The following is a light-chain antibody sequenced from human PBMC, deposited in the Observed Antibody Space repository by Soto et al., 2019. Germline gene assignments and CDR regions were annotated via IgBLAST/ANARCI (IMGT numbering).Light chain of an antibody. CDR1: QSVSSSY. J-gene: IGKJ2*01. V-gene: IGKV3-20*01. Sequence: EIVLTQSPGTLSLSPGERATLSCRASQSVSSSYLARYQQKPGQAPRLLIYGASNRATGIPDRFSASGSGTDFTLTISRLEPEDFAVYYCQQYGSSPPYTFGQGTKLENK. CDR2: GAS. CDR3: QQYGSSPPYT.